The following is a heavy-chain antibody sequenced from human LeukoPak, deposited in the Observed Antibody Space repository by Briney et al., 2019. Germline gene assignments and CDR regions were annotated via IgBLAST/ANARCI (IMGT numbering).Heavy chain of an antibody. Sequence: PGGSLRLSCAASGFTFNSYWMHWVRQAPGKGLVWVSRINSDGSSTSYADSVKGRFTISRDNAKNTLYLQMNSLRAEDTAVYYCARIVRDYYYGMDVWGQGTTVTVSS. D-gene: IGHD3-22*01. CDR1: GFTFNSYW. J-gene: IGHJ6*02. V-gene: IGHV3-74*01. CDR3: ARIVRDYYYGMDV. CDR2: INSDGSST.